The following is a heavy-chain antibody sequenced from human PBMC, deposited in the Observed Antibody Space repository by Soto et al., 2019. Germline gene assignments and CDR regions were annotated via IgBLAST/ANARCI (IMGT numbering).Heavy chain of an antibody. CDR3: AKDIDYYDSSGYHY. CDR1: GFTFSSYA. CDR2: ISGGGGST. Sequence: GGSLRLSCAASGFTFSSYAMSWVRQAPGKGLEWVSAISGGGGSTYYADAVKGRFTISRDNSKNTLYLQMNSLRAEDTAVYYCAKDIDYYDSSGYHYWGQGTLVTVSS. D-gene: IGHD3-22*01. J-gene: IGHJ4*02. V-gene: IGHV3-23*01.